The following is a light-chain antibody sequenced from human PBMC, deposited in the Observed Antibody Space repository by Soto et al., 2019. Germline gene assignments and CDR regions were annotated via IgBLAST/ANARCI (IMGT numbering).Light chain of an antibody. V-gene: IGLV2-14*03. J-gene: IGLJ1*01. Sequence: QSALTQPASVYGSPGQSIAISCTGTSSDVGGENYVSWYQQHPGKTPKLMMCDVSNRPSGVANRFSGSKSGNTASLTIAGLQAEDEAEYYGSSYTSSSTYVFGAGTKLTVL. CDR2: DVS. CDR1: SSDVGGENY. CDR3: SSYTSSSTYV.